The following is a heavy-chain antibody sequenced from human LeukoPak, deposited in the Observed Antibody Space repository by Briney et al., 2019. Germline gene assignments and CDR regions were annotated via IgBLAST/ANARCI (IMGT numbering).Heavy chain of an antibody. CDR1: GYTFTGYY. V-gene: IGHV1-2*02. CDR3: ARDLSTSRDGYNSLAFDI. J-gene: IGHJ3*02. CDR2: INPNSGGT. D-gene: IGHD5-24*01. Sequence: ASVKVSCKASGYTFTGYYMHWVRQAPGQGLEWMGWINPNSGGTNYAQKFQGRVTMTRDTSISTAYMELSRLRSDDTAVYYCARDLSTSRDGYNSLAFDIWGQGTMVTVSS.